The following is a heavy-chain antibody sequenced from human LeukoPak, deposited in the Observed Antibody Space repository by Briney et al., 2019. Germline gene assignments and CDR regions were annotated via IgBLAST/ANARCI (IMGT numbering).Heavy chain of an antibody. CDR3: ARGLHYYYYMDV. J-gene: IGHJ6*03. CDR1: GGSFSGYY. V-gene: IGHV4-34*01. CDR2: INHIGNT. Sequence: SETLSLTCAVYGGSFSGYYWSWIRQAPGKGLDWIGEINHIGNTNYNPSLTSRVIISVDTSKNQLSLMLSSVTAADTAVYFCARGLHYYYYMDVRGTGTTVTVSS.